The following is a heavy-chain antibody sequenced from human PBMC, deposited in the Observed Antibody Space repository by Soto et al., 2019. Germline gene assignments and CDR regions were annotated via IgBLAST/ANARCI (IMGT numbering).Heavy chain of an antibody. V-gene: IGHV4-4*07. CDR2: IYSSGST. J-gene: IGHJ5*02. D-gene: IGHD3-3*01. Sequence: QVQLQESGPGLVKPSETLSLSCTVSGGAISGYYWTWIRQPAGKGLEWIGRIYSSGSTKYNPSLQSRVTGSLDTSKNQFSLRLTSVTAADTAVYYCARGQRFSDWFDPWGQGTLVTVSS. CDR1: GGAISGYY. CDR3: ARGQRFSDWFDP.